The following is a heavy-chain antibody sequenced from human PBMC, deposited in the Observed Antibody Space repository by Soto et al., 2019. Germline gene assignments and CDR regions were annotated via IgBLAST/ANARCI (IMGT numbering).Heavy chain of an antibody. Sequence: QITLRESGPALVKPTQTLTLTCTFSGFSLTTSGEAVGWIRQPPGKALEWLALIYWNDIERYSPSLKSRLSITKDTSKNHVVLTMANMDPVDTATYYCAHGDPLDFHFWGQGTLVTVSP. CDR3: AHGDPLDFHF. V-gene: IGHV2-5*01. J-gene: IGHJ4*02. D-gene: IGHD3-10*01. CDR1: GFSLTTSGEA. CDR2: IYWNDIE.